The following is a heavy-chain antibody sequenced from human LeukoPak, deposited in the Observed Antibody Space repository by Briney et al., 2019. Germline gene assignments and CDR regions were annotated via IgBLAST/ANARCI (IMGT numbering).Heavy chain of an antibody. CDR2: IIPILGIA. V-gene: IGHV1-69*04. D-gene: IGHD6-19*01. J-gene: IGHJ2*01. Sequence: ASVKVSCKASGGTFSSYAISWVRQAPGQGLEWMGRIIPILGIANYAQKFQGRVTITADKSTSTAYMELSSLRSEDTAVYYCARDAAGTTGYFDLWGRGTLVTVSS. CDR1: GGTFSSYA. CDR3: ARDAAGTTGYFDL.